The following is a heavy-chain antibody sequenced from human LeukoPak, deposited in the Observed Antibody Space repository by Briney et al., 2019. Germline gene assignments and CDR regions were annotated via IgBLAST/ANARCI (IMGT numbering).Heavy chain of an antibody. CDR1: GFTFDDYA. CDR2: ISWNSGSI. V-gene: IGHV3-9*01. J-gene: IGHJ3*02. CDR3: ARLRPQDAFDI. Sequence: GGSLRLSCAASGFTFDDYAMHWVRQAPGKGLEWVSGISWNSGSIGYADSVKGRFTISRDNAKNSLYLQMNSLKASDTAMYYCARLRPQDAFDIWGQGTMVTVSS. D-gene: IGHD2-8*01.